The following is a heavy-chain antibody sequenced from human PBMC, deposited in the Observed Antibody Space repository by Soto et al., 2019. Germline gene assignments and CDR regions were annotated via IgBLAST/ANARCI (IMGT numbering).Heavy chain of an antibody. CDR1: GFSFNDYA. J-gene: IGHJ4*02. CDR3: SRGTYYPQSSGLHADY. V-gene: IGHV3-30*03. CDR2: ISSDGHHQ. D-gene: IGHD3-22*01. Sequence: GCSLRLSFATSGFSFNDYAMYLVVDAPGHGLEWVAIISSDGHHQFYLDNLRGRFTVSRDNSKNTLYLQMNSLRPEDTAVYYCSRGTYYPQSSGLHADYWGPGTVVTVSS.